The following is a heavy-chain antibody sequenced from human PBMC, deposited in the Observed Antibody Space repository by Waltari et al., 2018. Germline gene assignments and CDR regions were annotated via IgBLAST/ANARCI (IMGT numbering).Heavy chain of an antibody. CDR3: ARVSGYSYGYYGMDV. CDR2: ISAYNGNT. D-gene: IGHD5-18*01. Sequence: GQGLEWMGWISAYNGNTNYAQKLQGRVTMTTDTSTSTAYMELRSLRSDDTAVYYCARVSGYSYGYYGMDVWGQGTTVTVSS. J-gene: IGHJ6*02. V-gene: IGHV1-18*01.